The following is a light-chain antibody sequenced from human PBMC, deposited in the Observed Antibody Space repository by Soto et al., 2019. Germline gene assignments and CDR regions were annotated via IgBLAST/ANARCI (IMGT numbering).Light chain of an antibody. CDR3: QQYGMSPRT. CDR1: HNVGNHY. J-gene: IGKJ1*01. V-gene: IGKV3-20*01. CDR2: GVS. Sequence: EIGLTHSPGTVSLSPGERATLSCRASHNVGNHYLAWHQQKPGQAPRLLIFGVSVRATGIPDRFSGSGSGTDFTLTIGGLEPEDFAVYYCQQYGMSPRTFGQGTKLEIK.